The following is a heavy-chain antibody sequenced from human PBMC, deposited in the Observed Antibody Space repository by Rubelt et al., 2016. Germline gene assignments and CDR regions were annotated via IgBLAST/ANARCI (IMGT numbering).Heavy chain of an antibody. CDR1: GYTFSLFG. CDR3: AMPWSGLYSFDH. Sequence: QVQLVQSGAEVKKPGASVQVSCKASGYTFSLFGISWVRQAPGQRLEWMGWISAGNGNTGYSQKFQGRVTIAGDTSAGTGYMEVMSLRSEYTAVYYCAMPWSGLYSFDHWGQGALVTVSS. V-gene: IGHV1-3*01. J-gene: IGHJ4*02. CDR2: ISAGNGNT. D-gene: IGHD3-3*01.